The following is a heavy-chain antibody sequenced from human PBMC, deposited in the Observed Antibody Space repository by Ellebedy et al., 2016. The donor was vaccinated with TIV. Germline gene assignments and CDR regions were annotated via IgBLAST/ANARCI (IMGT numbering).Heavy chain of an antibody. CDR2: ISGDGDST. J-gene: IGHJ4*02. CDR3: AKDHVASATLLDY. CDR1: GFTFSTYD. Sequence: PGGSLRLSCAASGFTFSTYDMSWVRQAPGKGLEWVSAISGDGDSTYYRDSVRGRFTISRDNSKNTLYLQMTSLRAEDTAVYYCAKDHVASATLLDYWGQGTLVTVSS. V-gene: IGHV3-23*02. D-gene: IGHD2-15*01.